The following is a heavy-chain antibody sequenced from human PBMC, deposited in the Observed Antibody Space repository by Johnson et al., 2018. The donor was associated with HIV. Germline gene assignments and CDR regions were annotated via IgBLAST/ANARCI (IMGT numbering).Heavy chain of an antibody. V-gene: IGHV3-23*04. D-gene: IGHD6-19*01. J-gene: IGHJ3*02. Sequence: VQLVESGGGVVRPGGSLRLSCVASGFTFSSYAMSWVRQAPGKGLEWVSAISGSGGSTYYADSVKGRFTISRDNSKNTLYLQMNSLRAEDTAVYYCAREKQWLVRGGRAFDIWGQGTMVTVSS. CDR2: ISGSGGST. CDR3: AREKQWLVRGGRAFDI. CDR1: GFTFSSYA.